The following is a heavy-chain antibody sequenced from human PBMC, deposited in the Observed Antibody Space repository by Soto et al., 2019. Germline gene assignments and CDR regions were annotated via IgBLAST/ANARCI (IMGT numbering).Heavy chain of an antibody. CDR2: ISSSGSTI. D-gene: IGHD6-13*01. CDR1: GFTFSSYE. J-gene: IGHJ6*02. V-gene: IGHV3-48*03. Sequence: GSLRVSGANSGFTFSSYEMHWVRQAPGKGLEWVSYISSSGSTIYYADSVKGRFTISRDNAKNSLYLQMDSLRAEDTAVYYCARDQEAGSFFPYYYGMDVWGQVTTVTVS. CDR3: ARDQEAGSFFPYYYGMDV.